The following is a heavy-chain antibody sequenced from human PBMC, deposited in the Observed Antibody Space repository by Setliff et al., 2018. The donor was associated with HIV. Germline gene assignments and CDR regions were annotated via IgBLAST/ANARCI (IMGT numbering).Heavy chain of an antibody. D-gene: IGHD4-17*01. V-gene: IGHV4-39*01. Sequence: LSLTCTVSGGSISSSSYYWGWIRQPPGKGLEWIGSIYYSGSTYYNPSLKSRVTISVDTSKNQFSLKLSSVTAADTAVYYCARQSVRHDAFDIWGQGTMVTVSS. CDR1: GGSISSSSYY. CDR3: ARQSVRHDAFDI. CDR2: IYYSGST. J-gene: IGHJ3*02.